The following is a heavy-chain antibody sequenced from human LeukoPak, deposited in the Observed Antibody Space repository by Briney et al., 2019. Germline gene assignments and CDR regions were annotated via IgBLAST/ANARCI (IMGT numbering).Heavy chain of an antibody. V-gene: IGHV3-23*01. Sequence: RPGGSLRLXCAASGFTFSSYAMSWVRQAPGKGLEWVSAISGSGGSTYYADSVKGRFTISRDNSKNTLYLQMNSLRAEDTAVYYCAKGLIEYGSSGLIFDYWGQGTLVTVSS. CDR3: AKGLIEYGSSGLIFDY. CDR1: GFTFSSYA. J-gene: IGHJ4*02. D-gene: IGHD6-6*01. CDR2: ISGSGGST.